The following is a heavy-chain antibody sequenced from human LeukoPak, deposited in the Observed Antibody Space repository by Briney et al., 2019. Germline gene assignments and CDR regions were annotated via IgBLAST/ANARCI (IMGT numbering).Heavy chain of an antibody. CDR2: IIPLFRSA. CDR1: GGAFSSNA. D-gene: IGHD3-22*01. V-gene: IGHV1-69*05. Sequence: ASVKVSCKASGGAFSSNAITWVRQAPGQGLEWMGRIIPLFRSADYAQKFQGRATLTTDESMTTAYMELSSLRSEDTAVYYCARDGDDSSGYSFLYWGQGTLVTVSS. CDR3: ARDGDDSSGYSFLY. J-gene: IGHJ4*02.